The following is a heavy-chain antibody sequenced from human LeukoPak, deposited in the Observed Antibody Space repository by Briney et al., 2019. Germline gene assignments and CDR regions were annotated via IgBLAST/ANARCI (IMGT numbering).Heavy chain of an antibody. CDR2: INTNTGNP. CDR1: GYTFTSYA. V-gene: IGHV7-4-1*02. D-gene: IGHD4-11*01. J-gene: IGHJ5*02. CDR3: ASEGDYSYH. Sequence: AASVTVSCKASGYTFTSYAMNWVRQAPGQGLERMGWINTNTGNPTYAQGFTGRFVFSLDTSVSTAYLQINSLKAEDTAVYYGASEGDYSYHWGQGTLVTVSS.